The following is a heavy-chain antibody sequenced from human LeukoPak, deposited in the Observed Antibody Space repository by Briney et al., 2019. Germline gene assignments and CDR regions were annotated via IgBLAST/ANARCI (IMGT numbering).Heavy chain of an antibody. D-gene: IGHD2-21*01. J-gene: IGHJ4*02. V-gene: IGHV2-70*11. CDR1: GFSLSNSKIC. CDR3: ARIIAGPDYFDS. Sequence: SGPTLVNPTQTLSLTCTFSGFSLSNSKICVNFIRQPPGKTLEWLARIDWDDDEYYSTSLRPRLTISKDTSKNQVVLTMTNMDPVDTATYYCARIIAGPDYFDSWGQGTLVTVSS. CDR2: IDWDDDE.